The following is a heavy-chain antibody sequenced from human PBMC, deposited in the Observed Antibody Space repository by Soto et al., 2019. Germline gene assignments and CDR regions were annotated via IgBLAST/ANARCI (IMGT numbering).Heavy chain of an antibody. J-gene: IGHJ6*02. D-gene: IGHD2-8*01. V-gene: IGHV3-30*18. Sequence: GGSLRLSCAASGFTFSSYGMHWVRQAPGKGLEWVAVISYDGSNKYYADSVKGRFTISRDNSKNTLYLQMNSLRAEDTAVYYCAKDGEDIVLMVYARYYYGMDVWGQGTTGTVSS. CDR2: ISYDGSNK. CDR1: GFTFSSYG. CDR3: AKDGEDIVLMVYARYYYGMDV.